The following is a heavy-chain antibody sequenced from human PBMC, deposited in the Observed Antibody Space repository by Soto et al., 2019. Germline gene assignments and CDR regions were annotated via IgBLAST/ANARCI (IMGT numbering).Heavy chain of an antibody. D-gene: IGHD2-2*01. Sequence: SETLSLTCAVYGGSFSGYYWSWIRQPPGKGLEWMGEINHSGSTNYNPSLKSRVTISIDTSKNQFSLKLSSVTAADTAVYYCARGGIVVVPAAWIVDYWGQGTLVTVSS. J-gene: IGHJ4*02. CDR3: ARGGIVVVPAAWIVDY. V-gene: IGHV4-34*01. CDR1: GGSFSGYY. CDR2: INHSGST.